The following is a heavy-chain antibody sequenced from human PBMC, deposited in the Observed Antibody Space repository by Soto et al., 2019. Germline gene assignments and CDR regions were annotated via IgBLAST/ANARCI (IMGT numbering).Heavy chain of an antibody. V-gene: IGHV1-69*02. J-gene: IGHJ4*02. Sequence: SVKVSCKASGGTFSTYTISWVRQAPGQGLEWMGSIIPILGIANYAPKFQGRVTITADESTSTAYMELSSLRSEDTAVYYCASHYDSSGYYYRGLDYWGQGTLVTVSS. CDR3: ASHYDSSGYYYRGLDY. CDR2: IIPILGIA. CDR1: GGTFSTYT. D-gene: IGHD3-22*01.